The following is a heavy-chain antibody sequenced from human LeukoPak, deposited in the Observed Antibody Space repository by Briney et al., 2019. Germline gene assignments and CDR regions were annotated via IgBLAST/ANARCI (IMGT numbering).Heavy chain of an antibody. D-gene: IGHD3-9*01. CDR1: GGSMSSYY. Sequence: LETLSLTCSVSGGSMSSYYWSWIRQPPGKGLEWIGYIYYSGSTNYNPPLKSRVTISVDTSKNQFSLKLSSVTAADTAVYYCAREGFDSYYYYSGMDVWGQGTTVTVSS. CDR2: IYYSGST. J-gene: IGHJ6*02. CDR3: AREGFDSYYYYSGMDV. V-gene: IGHV4-59*01.